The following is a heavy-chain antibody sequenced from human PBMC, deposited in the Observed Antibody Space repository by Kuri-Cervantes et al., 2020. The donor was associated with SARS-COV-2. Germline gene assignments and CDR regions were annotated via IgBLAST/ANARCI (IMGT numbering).Heavy chain of an antibody. J-gene: IGHJ5*02. CDR1: GGSFSGYY. V-gene: IGHV4-34*01. Sequence: GSLRLSCAVYGGSFSGYYWSWIRQPPGKGLEWIGEINHSGSTNYNPSLKSRVIISVDTSKNQFSLKLSSVTAADTAVYYCARKRTTVTTFWFDPWGQGTLVTVSS. CDR2: INHSGST. D-gene: IGHD4-17*01. CDR3: ARKRTTVTTFWFDP.